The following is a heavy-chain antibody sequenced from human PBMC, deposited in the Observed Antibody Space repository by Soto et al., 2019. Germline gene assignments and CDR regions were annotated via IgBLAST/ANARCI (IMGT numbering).Heavy chain of an antibody. CDR3: ARAGTHIVVVTAIRAANWFDP. D-gene: IGHD2-21*02. V-gene: IGHV4-34*01. J-gene: IGHJ5*02. CDR2: INHSGST. CDR1: GGSFSGYY. Sequence: QVQLQQWGAGLLKPSETLSLTCAVYGGSFSGYYWSWIRQPPGKGLEWIGEINHSGSTNYNPSLKRRVTISVDTSKNQFSLKLSSVTAADTAVYYCARAGTHIVVVTAIRAANWFDPWGQGTLVTDSS.